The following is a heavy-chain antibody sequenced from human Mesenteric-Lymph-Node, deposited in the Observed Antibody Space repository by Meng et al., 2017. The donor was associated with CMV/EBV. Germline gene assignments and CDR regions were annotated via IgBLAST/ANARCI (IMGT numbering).Heavy chain of an antibody. D-gene: IGHD2-21*01. CDR2: IRYDGSNK. V-gene: IGHV3-30*02. J-gene: IGHJ3*01. CDR3: AKDPALPNWAFHV. CDR1: GFRFSSYG. Sequence: GGSLRLSCAASGFRFSSYGMHWVRQAPGKGLEWVAFIRYDGSNKYYAESVKGRFTISRDNSKNTLYLQMNSLRAEDTAVYYCAKDPALPNWAFHVSGQGAMVTVSS.